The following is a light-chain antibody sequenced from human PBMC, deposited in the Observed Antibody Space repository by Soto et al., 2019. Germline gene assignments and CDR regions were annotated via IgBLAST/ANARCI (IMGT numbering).Light chain of an antibody. CDR3: QQYNQWPLT. V-gene: IGKV3-15*01. J-gene: IGKJ4*01. Sequence: IVMRQSPATLSVSPGERATLSCRASQSVGSNFAWYHQKPGQAPRLLMYDVSTRATGIPARFSGSGSGTEFTLTVSSLQYEDFAVYYCQQYNQWPLTFGAGPKVDIK. CDR1: QSVGSN. CDR2: DVS.